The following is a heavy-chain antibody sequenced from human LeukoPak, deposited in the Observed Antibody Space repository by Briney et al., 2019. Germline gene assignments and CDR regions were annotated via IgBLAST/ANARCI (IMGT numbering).Heavy chain of an antibody. CDR2: FDPEDDER. V-gene: IGHV1-24*01. D-gene: IGHD3-10*01. CDR1: GYILTELS. J-gene: IGHJ5*02. CDR3: ARDLLMYYDGSGEST. Sequence: ASVKVSCKVSGYILTELSMHWVRQAPGKGLEWMGGFDPEDDERIYAQKFRGRVTMTEDTSTDTAYMELSSLRSVDTAVYYCARDLLMYYDGSGESTWGQGTLVTVSS.